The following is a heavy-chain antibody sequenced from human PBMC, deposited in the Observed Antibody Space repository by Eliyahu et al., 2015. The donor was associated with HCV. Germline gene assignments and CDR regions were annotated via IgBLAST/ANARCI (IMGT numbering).Heavy chain of an antibody. CDR1: GYSFTSYW. CDR2: IYPGDSDT. J-gene: IGHJ6*03. CDR3: ARHLLEDPSPDSSDSYYYYMDV. Sequence: LVQSGAEVKKPGESLKISCKGSGYSFTSYWIGWVRQMPGKGLEWMGIIYPGDSDTTCYTPSYRDLTTSAAKSISTASLQWSSLKASDTAMYYCARHLLEDPSPDSSDSYYYYMDVWGKGTTVTVSS. D-gene: IGHD2-15*01. V-gene: IGHV5-51*01.